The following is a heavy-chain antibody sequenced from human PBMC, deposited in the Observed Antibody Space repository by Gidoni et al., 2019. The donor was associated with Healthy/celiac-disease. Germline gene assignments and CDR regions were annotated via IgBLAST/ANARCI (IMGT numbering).Heavy chain of an antibody. CDR3: ARRVKAHYDYVWGTSGGFDY. CDR2: IYYSGST. Sequence: QLQLQESGPGLVKPSETLSLTCTVSGGPISSSSYYWGWIRQPPGKGLEWIGSIYYSGSTYYNPSLKSRVTISVDTSKNQFSLKLSSVTAADTAVYYCARRVKAHYDYVWGTSGGFDYWGQGTLVTVSS. D-gene: IGHD3-16*01. CDR1: GGPISSSSYY. J-gene: IGHJ4*02. V-gene: IGHV4-39*01.